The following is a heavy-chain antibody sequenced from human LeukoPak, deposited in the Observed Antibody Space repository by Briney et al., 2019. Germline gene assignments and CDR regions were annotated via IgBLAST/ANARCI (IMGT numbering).Heavy chain of an antibody. CDR3: AKEVGYYFDY. D-gene: IGHD1-26*01. CDR2: ISYDGSNK. Sequence: GRSLRLSCAASGFTFSSYGMHWVRQAPGKGPEWVAVISYDGSNKYYADSVKGRFTISRDNSKNTLYLQMNSLRAEDTAVYYCAKEVGYYFDYWGQGTLVTVSS. CDR1: GFTFSSYG. J-gene: IGHJ4*02. V-gene: IGHV3-30*18.